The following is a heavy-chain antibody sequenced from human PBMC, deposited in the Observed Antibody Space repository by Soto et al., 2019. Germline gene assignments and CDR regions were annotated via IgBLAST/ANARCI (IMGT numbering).Heavy chain of an antibody. Sequence: GESLKISCKGSGYSFTSYWIGWVRQVPGKGLEWMGIIYPGDSDTRYSPSFQGQVTISDAKSISTAYLQWSSLKASDTAMYYCSIHVRFEPFDYWGQGTLVTVSS. V-gene: IGHV5-51*01. CDR2: IYPGDSDT. CDR1: GYSFTSYW. J-gene: IGHJ4*02. D-gene: IGHD3-10*01. CDR3: SIHVRFEPFDY.